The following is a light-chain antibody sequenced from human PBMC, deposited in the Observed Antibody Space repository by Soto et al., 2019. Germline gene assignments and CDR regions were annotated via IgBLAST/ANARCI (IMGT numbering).Light chain of an antibody. CDR1: QSIKNY. V-gene: IGKV1-39*01. J-gene: IGKJ2*01. CDR2: AAS. CDR3: QQSLSSPYT. Sequence: DIQMTQSPSSLSVSVGDRVTITCRASQSIKNYLNWYQQKPGKAPKLLVYAASSLQSGVPSRFSGSGPGTDFTLTISSVQPEDFATYYCQQSLSSPYTFGQGTKLEIK.